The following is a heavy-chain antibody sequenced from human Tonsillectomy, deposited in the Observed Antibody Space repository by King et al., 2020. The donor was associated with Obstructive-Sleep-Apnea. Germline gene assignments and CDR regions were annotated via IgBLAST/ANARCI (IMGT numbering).Heavy chain of an antibody. D-gene: IGHD3-10*01. V-gene: IGHV3-9*01. CDR1: GFTFDDYA. Sequence: VQLVESGGGLVQPGRSLRLSCAVSGFTFDDYAMHWVRQAPGKGLEWVSGISWNSGRIGYVDSVKGRFCISRDNAKNSLYLQMNSLRAEDTALYYCVKGDYGSGQSGGDVWGQGTTVTVSS. CDR3: VKGDYGSGQSGGDV. J-gene: IGHJ6*02. CDR2: ISWNSGRI.